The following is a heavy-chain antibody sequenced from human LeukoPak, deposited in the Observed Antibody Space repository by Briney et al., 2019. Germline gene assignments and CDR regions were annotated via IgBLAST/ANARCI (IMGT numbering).Heavy chain of an antibody. J-gene: IGHJ4*02. V-gene: IGHV3-48*04. CDR1: GSTFSSHT. CDR2: ISSTSSVI. CDR3: ARNLPAADY. D-gene: IGHD2-2*01. Sequence: GGSLRLSCAASGSTFSSHTMNWVRQAPGKGLEWGSYISSTSSVIYYADSVKGRFTISRDNAKNSLYLQMNSLRAEDTAVYYCARNLPAADYWGQGTLVTVSS.